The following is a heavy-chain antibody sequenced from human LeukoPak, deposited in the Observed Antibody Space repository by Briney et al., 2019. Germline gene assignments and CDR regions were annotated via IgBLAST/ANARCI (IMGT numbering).Heavy chain of an antibody. Sequence: PGGSLRLSCAASGFTFSSYAMSWVRQAPGKGLEWVSAISGSGGSTYYADSVKGRFTISRDNSKNTLYLQMNSLRAEDTAVYYCAKARLTYYYDSSGYSLDYWGQGTLVTVSS. V-gene: IGHV3-23*01. CDR2: ISGSGGST. D-gene: IGHD3-22*01. J-gene: IGHJ4*02. CDR3: AKARLTYYYDSSGYSLDY. CDR1: GFTFSSYA.